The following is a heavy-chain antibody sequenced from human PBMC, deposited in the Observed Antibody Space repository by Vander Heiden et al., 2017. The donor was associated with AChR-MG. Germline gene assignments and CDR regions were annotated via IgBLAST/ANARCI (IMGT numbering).Heavy chain of an antibody. V-gene: IGHV3-11*01. CDR2: ISRSGSTI. Sequence: QVQLVESGGGLVKPGGSLRLSFAPSGFTFSDYYMSWVRQARGKGLEWVSYISRSGSTIYYADSVKGRFTISRDNAKNSLYLQMNSLRAEDTAVYYCARLNDYSKEEDFDYWGQGTLVTVSS. J-gene: IGHJ4*02. CDR1: GFTFSDYY. D-gene: IGHD4-4*01. CDR3: ARLNDYSKEEDFDY.